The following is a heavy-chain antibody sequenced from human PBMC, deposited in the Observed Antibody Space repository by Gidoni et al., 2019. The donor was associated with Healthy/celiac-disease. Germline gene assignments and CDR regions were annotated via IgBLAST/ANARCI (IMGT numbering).Heavy chain of an antibody. D-gene: IGHD3-10*01. CDR3: ARRYYGSGSIRFDY. V-gene: IGHV4-34*01. J-gene: IGHJ4*02. CDR2: INHSGST. Sequence: QVQLQQWGAGLLKPSETLSLTRAVYGGSFSGYYWSWIRQPPGKGLEWIGEINHSGSTNYNPSLKSRVTISVDTSKNQFSLKLSSVTAADAAVYYCARRYYGSGSIRFDYWGQGTLVTVSS. CDR1: GGSFSGYY.